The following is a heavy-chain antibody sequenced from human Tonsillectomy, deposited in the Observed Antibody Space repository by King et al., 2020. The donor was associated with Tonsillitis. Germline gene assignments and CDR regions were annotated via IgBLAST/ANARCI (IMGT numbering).Heavy chain of an antibody. D-gene: IGHD3-22*01. Sequence: QLQESGPGLVKPSETLSLTCTVSGGSISSYYWSWIRQPPGKGLEWIGYFYYSGSTNYNPSLKSRVTISVDTSKNQFSLNLSSVTAADTAVYYCARGGGAYYYYDSSGYDYWGQGTLVTVSS. CDR2: FYYSGST. J-gene: IGHJ4*02. V-gene: IGHV4-59*01. CDR1: GGSISSYY. CDR3: ARGGGAYYYYDSSGYDY.